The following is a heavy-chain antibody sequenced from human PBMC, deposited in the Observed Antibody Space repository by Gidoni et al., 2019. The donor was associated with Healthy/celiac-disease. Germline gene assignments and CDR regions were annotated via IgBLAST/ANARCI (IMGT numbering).Heavy chain of an antibody. D-gene: IGHD3-22*01. V-gene: IGHV6-1*01. Sequence: QVQLQQSGPGLVKPSQTLSLTCPISGDSVSSHSAAWNWIMQSPSRGLEWLGRTYYRSKWYNDYAVSVKSRITINPDTSKNQFSLQLNSVTPEDTAVYYCAPYYYDSSGGFDPWGQGTLVTVSS. CDR3: APYYYDSSGGFDP. CDR1: GDSVSSHSAA. J-gene: IGHJ5*02. CDR2: TYYRSKWYN.